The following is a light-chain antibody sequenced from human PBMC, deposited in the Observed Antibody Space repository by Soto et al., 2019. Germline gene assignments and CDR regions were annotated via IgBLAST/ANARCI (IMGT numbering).Light chain of an antibody. V-gene: IGKV4-1*01. Sequence: DIVMTQSPESLAVSLGERATINCRSSQSVLSSSNNKNYLVWYQQKPGQPPKLLISWASTRESGVPDRFSGSGPGTDFTRTISSLQAEDVAFFYCQQSYNSPITFGQGTRLEIK. CDR1: QSVLSSSNNKNY. CDR3: QQSYNSPIT. CDR2: WAS. J-gene: IGKJ5*01.